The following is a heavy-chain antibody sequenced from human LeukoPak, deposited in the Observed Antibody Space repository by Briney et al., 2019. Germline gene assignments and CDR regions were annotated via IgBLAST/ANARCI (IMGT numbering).Heavy chain of an antibody. CDR1: GFTFSSYA. D-gene: IGHD1-26*01. J-gene: IGHJ4*02. CDR2: IRFDGSNK. Sequence: PGGSLRLSCSVSGFTFSSYAMTWVRQAPGKGLEWVAFIRFDGSNKYYADSVKGRLTISRDNSKNTLYLQMNSLRGEDTAVYYCAKFDNRIVGAASFNYWGQGTLVTVSS. CDR3: AKFDNRIVGAASFNY. V-gene: IGHV3-30*02.